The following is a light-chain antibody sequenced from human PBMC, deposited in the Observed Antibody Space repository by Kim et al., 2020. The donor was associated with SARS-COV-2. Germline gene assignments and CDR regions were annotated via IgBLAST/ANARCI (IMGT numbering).Light chain of an antibody. V-gene: IGKV1-5*01. CDR1: QSISRW. CDR3: QQYTIYPYT. CDR2: EGS. J-gene: IGKJ2*01. Sequence: GDTVTITCRASQSISRWFAWYQQKPGRAAKLVINEGSTLESGVASRFSGSGSGTEFTLNISSLQPEDFATYYCQQYTIYPYTFGQGTKLEI.